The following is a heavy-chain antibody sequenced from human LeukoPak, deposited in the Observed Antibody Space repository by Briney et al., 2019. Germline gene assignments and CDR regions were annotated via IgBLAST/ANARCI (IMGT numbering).Heavy chain of an antibody. V-gene: IGHV4-59*01. CDR1: GGSISSYY. Sequence: SETLSLTCTVSGGSISSYYWSWIRQPPGKGLEWIGYIYYSGSTNYNPPLKSRVTISVDTSKNQFSLKLSSVTAADTAVYYCARDLTGLGIAFDYWGQGTLVTVSS. CDR2: IYYSGST. D-gene: IGHD3-9*01. J-gene: IGHJ4*02. CDR3: ARDLTGLGIAFDY.